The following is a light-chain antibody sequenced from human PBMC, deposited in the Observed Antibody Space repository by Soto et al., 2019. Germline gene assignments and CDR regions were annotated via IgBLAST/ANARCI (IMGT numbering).Light chain of an antibody. Sequence: IQMTQFPSTLSAPVGEKGTNPCRASENINTWLAWYQQQPGKAPKLLIYKASSLQSGAPPRFSGTGSGTEFTLTISSLQPEDFATYYCQQLNSYPVNCGQGTRLEIK. J-gene: IGKJ5*01. CDR1: ENINTW. CDR2: KAS. CDR3: QQLNSYPVN. V-gene: IGKV1-5*03.